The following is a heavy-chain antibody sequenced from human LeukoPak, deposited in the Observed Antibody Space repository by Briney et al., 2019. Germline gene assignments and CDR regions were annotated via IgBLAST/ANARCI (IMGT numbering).Heavy chain of an antibody. J-gene: IGHJ6*03. V-gene: IGHV4-38-2*02. CDR3: ASRDYYYYYMDV. CDR2: IYHSGST. Sequence: PSETLSLTCTVSGYSISSGYYWGWIRQPPGQGLEWIGSIYHSGSTYYNPSLKSRVTISVDTSKNQFSLKLSSVTAADTAVYYCASRDYYYYYMDVWGKGTTVTVSS. CDR1: GYSISSGYY.